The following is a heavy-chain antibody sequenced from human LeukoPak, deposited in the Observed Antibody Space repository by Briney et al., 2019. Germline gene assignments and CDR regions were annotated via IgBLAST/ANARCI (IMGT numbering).Heavy chain of an antibody. D-gene: IGHD5-18*01. Sequence: GGSLRLSCAASGFTFSNYAMSWVRQAPGKGPEWVSAISGSGGSTYYADSVKGRFTISRDNSKNTLYLQVNGLRAEDTAVYYCVKDYVDTGIWGQGTLVTVSS. V-gene: IGHV3-23*01. CDR2: ISGSGGST. J-gene: IGHJ4*02. CDR1: GFTFSNYA. CDR3: VKDYVDTGI.